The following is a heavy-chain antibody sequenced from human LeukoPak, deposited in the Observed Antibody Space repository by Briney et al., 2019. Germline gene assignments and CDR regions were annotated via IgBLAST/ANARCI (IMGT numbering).Heavy chain of an antibody. J-gene: IGHJ6*02. CDR3: ARDPGIDFWSGAYYYYGMDV. V-gene: IGHV3-30-3*01. Sequence: GRSLRLSCAASGFTFSSYAMHWVRQAPGKGLEWVAVISYDGSNKYYADSVKGRFTISRDNSKNTLYLQMNSLRAEDTAVYYCARDPGIDFWSGAYYYYGMDVWGQGTTVTVSS. CDR2: ISYDGSNK. CDR1: GFTFSSYA. D-gene: IGHD3-3*01.